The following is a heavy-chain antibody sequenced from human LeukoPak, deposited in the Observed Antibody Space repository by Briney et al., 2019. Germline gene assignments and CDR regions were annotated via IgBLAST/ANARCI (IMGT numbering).Heavy chain of an antibody. D-gene: IGHD1-26*01. CDR2: ISGGGGST. V-gene: IGHV3-23*01. Sequence: GGSLRLSCAASGFTFSNYGMHWVRQAPGKGLEWVSTISGGGGSTYYADSVKGRFTISRDNSKNTLYLQVNSLRAEDTAVYYCAKGGKWDVTPFDYWGQGTLVTVSS. J-gene: IGHJ4*02. CDR3: AKGGKWDVTPFDY. CDR1: GFTFSNYG.